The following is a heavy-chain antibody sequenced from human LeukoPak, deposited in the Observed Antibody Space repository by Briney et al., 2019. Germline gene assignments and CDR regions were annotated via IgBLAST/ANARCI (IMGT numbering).Heavy chain of an antibody. Sequence: GGSLRLSCAASGFTFSTYNMNWVRQAPGKGLEWVSSISSSSNYIYYADSVKGRFTISRDNAQNSLYLQMNSLRVEDTDVYYCARDVGASAPDAFDIWGQGTMVTVSS. D-gene: IGHD1-26*01. V-gene: IGHV3-21*01. CDR3: ARDVGASAPDAFDI. CDR2: ISSSSNYI. CDR1: GFTFSTYN. J-gene: IGHJ3*02.